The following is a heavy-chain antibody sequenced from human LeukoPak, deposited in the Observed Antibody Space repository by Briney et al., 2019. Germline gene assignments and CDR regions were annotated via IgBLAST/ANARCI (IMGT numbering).Heavy chain of an antibody. D-gene: IGHD3-3*01. CDR3: AKEITIFGVVMEWPDYFDY. CDR1: GFIFSNYG. V-gene: IGHV3-30*02. Sequence: HPGGSLRLSCAASGFIFSNYGMHWVRQAPGKGLEWVSLIPSDGSSIYYADSVRGRFTISRDNSKNTLYLQMNSLRAEDTAVYYCAKEITIFGVVMEWPDYFDYWGQGTLVTVSS. J-gene: IGHJ4*02. CDR2: IPSDGSSI.